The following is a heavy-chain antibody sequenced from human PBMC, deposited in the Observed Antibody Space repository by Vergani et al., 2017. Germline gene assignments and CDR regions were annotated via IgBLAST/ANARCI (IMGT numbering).Heavy chain of an antibody. CDR2: MSSGDSI. CDR1: GFTFSDHY. J-gene: IGHJ6*02. D-gene: IGHD3-10*01. Sequence: QVQLVESGGGLVKPGGSLRLSCAASGFTFSDHYMSWVRQAPGKGLEWISYMSSGDSIYYADSVKGRLTGSRDNTKNTLYLQMNSLRAEDTAVYYCARETDTGSSVSYNYYAMDVWGQGTTVSVSS. V-gene: IGHV3-11*04. CDR3: ARETDTGSSVSYNYYAMDV.